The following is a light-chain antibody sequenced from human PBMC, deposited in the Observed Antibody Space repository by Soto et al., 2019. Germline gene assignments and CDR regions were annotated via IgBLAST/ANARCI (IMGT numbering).Light chain of an antibody. Sequence: DIQMTQSPSTLSASVGDRVTITCRASQSISSWLAWYQQKPGKAPKLLIYTASSLESGVPSRFSGSGSGTEFTLIFSSLQPDDFATYYCQQYNSYSYTFGQGTKLDIK. CDR2: TAS. J-gene: IGKJ2*01. CDR3: QQYNSYSYT. V-gene: IGKV1-5*03. CDR1: QSISSW.